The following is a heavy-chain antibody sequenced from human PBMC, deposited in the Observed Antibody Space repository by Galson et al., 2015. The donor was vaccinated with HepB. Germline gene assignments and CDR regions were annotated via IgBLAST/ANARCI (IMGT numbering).Heavy chain of an antibody. Sequence: SVKVSCKASGYTFSSYAISWVRQAPGQGLEWMGGIIPIFGTANYAQKFQGRVTITADESTSTAYMELSSQRSEDTAVYYCARGMVVAGCYFDFWGQGTMVTVSS. J-gene: IGHJ4*02. CDR2: IIPIFGTA. CDR1: GYTFSSYA. CDR3: ARGMVVAGCYFDF. V-gene: IGHV1-69*13. D-gene: IGHD6-19*01.